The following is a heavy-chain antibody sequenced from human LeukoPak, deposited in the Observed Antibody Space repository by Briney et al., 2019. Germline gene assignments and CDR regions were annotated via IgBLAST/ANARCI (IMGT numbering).Heavy chain of an antibody. D-gene: IGHD1-14*01. Sequence: GGSLRPSFTAPGFTFSNNWTPCGRQAPGKGLESVSRINTDGTVTTYADSVKGRFTVSRDNADNTMFLQMNSVRDEDTAVYYCGTKQSRALPPDSWGQGTPVTVSS. CDR3: GTKQSRALPPDS. CDR1: GFTFSNNW. CDR2: INTDGTVT. V-gene: IGHV3-74*01. J-gene: IGHJ4*02.